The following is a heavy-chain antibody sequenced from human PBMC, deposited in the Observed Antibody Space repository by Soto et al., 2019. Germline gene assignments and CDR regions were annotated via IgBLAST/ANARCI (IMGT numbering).Heavy chain of an antibody. CDR3: ASYDFWSYYYFDY. D-gene: IGHD3-3*01. CDR1: GFTFSSYA. CDR2: ISGSGGST. V-gene: IGHV3-23*01. J-gene: IGHJ4*02. Sequence: GGSLRLSCAASGFTFSSYAMSWVRQAPGKGLEWVSAISGSGGSTYYADSVKGRFTISRDNSKNTLYLQMNSLRAEDTAVYYCASYDFWSYYYFDYWGQGTLVTVSS.